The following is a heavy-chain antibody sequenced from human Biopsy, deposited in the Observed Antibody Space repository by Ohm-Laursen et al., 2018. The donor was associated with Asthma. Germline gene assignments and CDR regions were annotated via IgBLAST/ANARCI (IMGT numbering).Heavy chain of an antibody. CDR1: GFSFDNYF. Sequence: GSSVKVSCKASGFSFDNYFMHWVRQAPGQGLEWMGIINPSGAGTRYAEKFKGRLIVSRDASTSTAFMELRSLRPDDTAIYFCARARETTNYGDSDFDIWGQGTLITVSS. CDR2: INPSGAGT. CDR3: ARARETTNYGDSDFDI. D-gene: IGHD2-8*01. J-gene: IGHJ4*02. V-gene: IGHV1-46*02.